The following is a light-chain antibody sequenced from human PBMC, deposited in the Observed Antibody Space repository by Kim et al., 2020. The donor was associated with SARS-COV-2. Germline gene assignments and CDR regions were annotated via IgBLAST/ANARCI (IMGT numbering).Light chain of an antibody. Sequence: SPGERATLSCRASQSVDSDLAWYQQKPGQAPRLLIYDASNRATGIPARFSGSGSGTDFTLTISALEPEDFAVYYCQQRTNWPPWTFGQGTKVDIK. J-gene: IGKJ1*01. CDR2: DAS. CDR3: QQRTNWPPWT. V-gene: IGKV3-11*01. CDR1: QSVDSD.